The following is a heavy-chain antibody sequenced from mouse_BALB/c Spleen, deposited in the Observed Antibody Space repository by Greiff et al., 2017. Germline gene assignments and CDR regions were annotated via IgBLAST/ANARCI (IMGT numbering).Heavy chain of an antibody. CDR2: IDPANGNT. Sequence: VQLKQSGAELVKPGASVKLSCTASGFNIKDTYMHWVKQRPEQGLEWIGRIDPANGNTKYDPKFQGKATITADTSSNTAYLQLSSLTSEDTAVYYCAQYGNYVGYFDYWGQGTTLTVSS. D-gene: IGHD2-10*02. J-gene: IGHJ2*01. CDR3: AQYGNYVGYFDY. V-gene: IGHV14-3*02. CDR1: GFNIKDTY.